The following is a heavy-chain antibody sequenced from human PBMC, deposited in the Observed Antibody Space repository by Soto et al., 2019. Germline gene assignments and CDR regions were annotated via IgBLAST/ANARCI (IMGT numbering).Heavy chain of an antibody. D-gene: IGHD6-19*01. V-gene: IGHV3-21*01. CDR1: GFTFSSYS. J-gene: IGHJ4*02. CDR3: ARGEAGVAGRLDY. CDR2: ISSSSSYI. Sequence: GGSLRLSCAASGFTFSSYSMNWVRQAPGKGLEWVSSISSSSSYIYYADSVKGRFTISRDNAKNSLYLQMNSLRAEDTAVYYCARGEAGVAGRLDYWGQGTLVTVSS.